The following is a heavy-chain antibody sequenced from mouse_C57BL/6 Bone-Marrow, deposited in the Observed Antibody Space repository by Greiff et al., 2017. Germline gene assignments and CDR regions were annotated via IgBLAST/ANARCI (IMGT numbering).Heavy chain of an antibody. Sequence: QVQLQQPGAELVMPGASVKLSCKASGYTFTSYWMHWVKQRPGQGLEWIGEIDPSDSYTNYNQKFKGKSTLTVDKSSSTAYMQLSSLTSEDSAVYYCARWEGYYGNVDYGGQGTTLTVSS. J-gene: IGHJ2*01. CDR3: ARWEGYYGNVDY. D-gene: IGHD2-1*01. V-gene: IGHV1-69*01. CDR1: GYTFTSYW. CDR2: IDPSDSYT.